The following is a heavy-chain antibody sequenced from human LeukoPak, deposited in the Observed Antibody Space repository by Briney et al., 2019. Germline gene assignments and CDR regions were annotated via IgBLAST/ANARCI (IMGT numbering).Heavy chain of an antibody. CDR3: TTVPPDYGDYPFDY. Sequence: PGRSLRLSCAASGFTFSSFGMHWVRQAPGKGLEWVAVISYDGSNKYYADSVKGRFTISRDNSKNTLYLQMNSLKTEDTAVYYCTTVPPDYGDYPFDYWGQGTLVTVSS. V-gene: IGHV3-30*03. CDR2: ISYDGSNK. CDR1: GFTFSSFG. D-gene: IGHD4-17*01. J-gene: IGHJ4*02.